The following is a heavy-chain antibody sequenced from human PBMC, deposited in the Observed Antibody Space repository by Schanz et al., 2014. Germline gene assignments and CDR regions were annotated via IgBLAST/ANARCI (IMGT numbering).Heavy chain of an antibody. V-gene: IGHV4-4*07. J-gene: IGHJ6*02. CDR1: GGSISSFY. D-gene: IGHD4-17*01. CDR2: IYTNGSA. CDR3: ARDTVTTLGYYGMDV. Sequence: QVQLQESGPGLVKPSETLSLTCTVSGGSISSFYWSWIRQPAGKGLEWIGRIYTNGSAKYNPSLKSRVTMSVATSKNPFSLKLSPVTAADTAVYYCARDTVTTLGYYGMDVCGPGTTVTVSS.